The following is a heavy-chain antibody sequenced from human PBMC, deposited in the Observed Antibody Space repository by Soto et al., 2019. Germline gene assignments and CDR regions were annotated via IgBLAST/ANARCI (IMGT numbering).Heavy chain of an antibody. CDR3: ARDEDYGDYVYFQH. Sequence: QVQLVESGGGVVQPGRSLRLSCAASGFTFSSYGMHWVRQAPGKGLEWVAVIWYDGSNKYYADSVKGRFTISRDNSKNTLYLQMNSLRAEDTAVYYCARDEDYGDYVYFQHWGQGTLVTVSS. V-gene: IGHV3-33*01. CDR2: IWYDGSNK. CDR1: GFTFSSYG. J-gene: IGHJ1*01. D-gene: IGHD4-17*01.